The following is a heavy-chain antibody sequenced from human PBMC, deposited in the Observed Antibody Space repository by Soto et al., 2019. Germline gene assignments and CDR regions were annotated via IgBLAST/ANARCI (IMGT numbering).Heavy chain of an antibody. V-gene: IGHV3-21*01. CDR2: ISSSSSYI. Sequence: GYLRLSCAASGFTFSSYSMNWVRQAPGKGLEWVSSISSSSSYIYYADSVKGRFTISRDNAKNSLYLQMNSLRAEDTAVYYCAGGADYYDSSGYDDAFDIWGQGTMVTVSS. CDR3: AGGADYYDSSGYDDAFDI. CDR1: GFTFSSYS. J-gene: IGHJ3*02. D-gene: IGHD3-22*01.